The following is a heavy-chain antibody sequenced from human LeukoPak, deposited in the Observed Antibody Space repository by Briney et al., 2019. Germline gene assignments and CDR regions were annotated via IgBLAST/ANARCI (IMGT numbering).Heavy chain of an antibody. J-gene: IGHJ6*03. Sequence: SVKVSCKASGRSFSSYAISWVRQAPGKGLEWMGGVIPIFGTANYAQKFQGRVTITADESTSTAYMELSSLRSEDTAVYYCARERDGSGSYHKPNYYMDVWGKGTTVTISS. CDR2: VIPIFGTA. V-gene: IGHV1-69*13. D-gene: IGHD3-10*01. CDR3: ARERDGSGSYHKPNYYMDV. CDR1: GRSFSSYA.